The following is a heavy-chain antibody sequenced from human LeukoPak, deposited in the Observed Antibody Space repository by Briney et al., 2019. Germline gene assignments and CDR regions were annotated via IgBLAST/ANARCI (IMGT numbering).Heavy chain of an antibody. J-gene: IGHJ6*02. CDR2: IYTSGST. CDR1: GGSISSYY. V-gene: IGHV4-4*07. CDR3: ARGSSSPWGGYYYYGMDV. D-gene: IGHD6-6*01. Sequence: SETLSLTCTVSGGSISSYYWSWIRQPAGKGLEWIGRIYTSGSTNYNPSLKSRVTMSVDTSKNQFSLKLSSVTAADTAVYYCARGSSSPWGGYYYYGMDVWGQGTTVTASS.